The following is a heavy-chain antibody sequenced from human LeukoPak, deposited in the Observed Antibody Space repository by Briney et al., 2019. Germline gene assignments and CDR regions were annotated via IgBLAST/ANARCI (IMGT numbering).Heavy chain of an antibody. CDR1: TFTFSSYP. CDR3: ARAPTAPGFFDF. V-gene: IGHV3-30-3*01. D-gene: IGHD6-25*01. CDR2: ISYDGSNK. J-gene: IGHJ4*02. Sequence: GGSLRLSCAASTFTFSSYPMHWVRRAPGKGLEWVAVISYDGSNKYYTDSVKGRFTISRDNSKNTLYLQMNSPRAEDTAVYYCARAPTAPGFFDFWGQGTLVTVSS.